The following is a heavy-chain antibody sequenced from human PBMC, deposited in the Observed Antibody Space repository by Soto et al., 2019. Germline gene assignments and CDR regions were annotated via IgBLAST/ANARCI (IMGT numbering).Heavy chain of an antibody. CDR3: ARDRYYYYYGMDV. CDR2: IKQDGSEK. V-gene: IGHV3-7*01. Sequence: VGSLSLSCAVSGFTFSSPCMPWVRQAPGKGLEWVANIKQDGSEKYYVDSVRGRFTISRDNAKNSLYLQMNSLRAEDTALYYCARDRYYYYYGMDVWGQGTMGT. CDR1: GFTFSSPC. J-gene: IGHJ6*01.